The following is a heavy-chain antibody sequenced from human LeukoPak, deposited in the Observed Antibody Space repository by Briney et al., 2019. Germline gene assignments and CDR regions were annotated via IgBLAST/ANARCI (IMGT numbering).Heavy chain of an antibody. V-gene: IGHV1-69*04. D-gene: IGHD3-16*02. CDR1: GGTFSSYA. J-gene: IGHJ4*02. Sequence: SVKVSCKASGGTFSSYAISWVRQAPGQGLEWMGRIIPILGIANYAQKFQGRVTITADKSTSTAYMELSSLRYEDTAVYYCARGAGDYVWGSYRPFDDWGQGTLVTVSS. CDR3: ARGAGDYVWGSYRPFDD. CDR2: IIPILGIA.